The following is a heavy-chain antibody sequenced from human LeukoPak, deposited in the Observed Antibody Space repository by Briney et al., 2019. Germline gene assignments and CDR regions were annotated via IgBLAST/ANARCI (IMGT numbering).Heavy chain of an antibody. CDR1: GYTFTSYA. V-gene: IGHV1-3*01. CDR3: ARSTLYYYYGMDV. CDR2: INAGNGNT. J-gene: IGHJ6*04. Sequence: GASVKVSCKASGYTFTSYAMHWVRQAPGQRLEWVGRINAGNGNTKYSQKFQGRVTITRDTSASTAYMELSSLRSEDTAVYYCARSTLYYYYGMDVWGKGTTVTVSS.